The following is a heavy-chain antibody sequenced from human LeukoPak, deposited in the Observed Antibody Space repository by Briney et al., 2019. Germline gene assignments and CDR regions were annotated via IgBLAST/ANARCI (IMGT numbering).Heavy chain of an antibody. Sequence: SETLSLTCTVSGGSISTYYWSWIRQPPGKGLEWIGYIYNSGSTDYNPSLKSRVTISVDTSKDQFSLKLSSVTAADTAVYYCARDGSNWGSAYYYMDVWGQRDHGHRLL. V-gene: IGHV4-59*12. D-gene: IGHD7-27*01. J-gene: IGHJ6*03. CDR3: ARDGSNWGSAYYYMDV. CDR2: IYNSGST. CDR1: GGSISTYY.